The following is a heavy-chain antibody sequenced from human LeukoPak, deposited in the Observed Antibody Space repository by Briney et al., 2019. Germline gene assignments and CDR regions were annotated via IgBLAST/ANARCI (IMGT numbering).Heavy chain of an antibody. J-gene: IGHJ3*01. CDR3: ARDRDCSRTSCFNAFDV. D-gene: IGHD2-2*01. CDR2: ISHDGNDQ. V-gene: IGHV3-30*03. Sequence: GGSLRLSCAASGFTFSNAWMSWVRQAPGKGLEWVAVISHDGNDQYYGDSVKGRFTISRDNSKNALYLQMNSLRLEDTAVYYCARDRDCSRTSCFNAFDVWGQGTMAIVSS. CDR1: GFTFSNAW.